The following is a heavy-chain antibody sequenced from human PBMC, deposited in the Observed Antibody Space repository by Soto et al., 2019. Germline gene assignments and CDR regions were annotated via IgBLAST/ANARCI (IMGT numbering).Heavy chain of an antibody. D-gene: IGHD5-18*01. Sequence: PGGSLRLACAASGFTFSSYAMHWVRQAPGKGLEWVAVISYDGSNKYYADSVKGRFTISRDNSKNTLYLQMNSLRAEDTAVYYCAKSPPGYSYGYFYFDYWGQGTLVTVSS. V-gene: IGHV3-30-3*02. J-gene: IGHJ4*02. CDR2: ISYDGSNK. CDR1: GFTFSSYA. CDR3: AKSPPGYSYGYFYFDY.